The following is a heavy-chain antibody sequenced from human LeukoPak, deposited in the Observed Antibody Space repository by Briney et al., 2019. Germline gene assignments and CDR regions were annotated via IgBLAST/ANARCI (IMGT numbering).Heavy chain of an antibody. CDR2: INHSGST. Sequence: SETLSLTCAVGGVSFSGYYWSCIRQPPGKGLEWIGEINHSGSTNYNPSLKSRVTISVDTSKNQFSLKLSSVTAADTAVYYCARVRSSSPDYWGQGTLVTVSS. V-gene: IGHV4-34*01. CDR3: ARVRSSSPDY. D-gene: IGHD6-13*01. CDR1: GVSFSGYY. J-gene: IGHJ4*02.